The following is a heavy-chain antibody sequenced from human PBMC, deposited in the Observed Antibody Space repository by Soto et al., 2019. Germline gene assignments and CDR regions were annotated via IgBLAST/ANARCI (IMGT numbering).Heavy chain of an antibody. CDR1: GYRFSSYW. V-gene: IGHV5-10-1*01. CDR2: IDPSDSYT. D-gene: IGHD1-26*01. Sequence: EVQLVQSGVEVKKPGESLRISCKGSGYRFSSYWITWVRQMPGKGLEWMGKIDPSDSYTIYSPSFQGHVTISADKSISTAYLQWSSLKASDTAIYYCAVEASSPYWGQGTPVTVSS. CDR3: AVEASSPY. J-gene: IGHJ4*02.